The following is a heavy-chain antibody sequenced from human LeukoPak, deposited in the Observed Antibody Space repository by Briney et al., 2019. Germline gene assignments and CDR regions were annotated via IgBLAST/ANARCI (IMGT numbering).Heavy chain of an antibody. CDR2: ISSGSGYM. CDR1: GFTFSNYN. V-gene: IGHV3-21*01. J-gene: IGHJ4*02. CDR3: ARDRSRVSDY. Sequence: GGSLRLSCAASGFTFSNYNMNWVRQAPGKGLEWVSSISSGSGYMRYADSVKGRFTISRDNARNSLFLQMNSLRAEGTAVYYCARDRSRVSDYWSQGTLVTVSS.